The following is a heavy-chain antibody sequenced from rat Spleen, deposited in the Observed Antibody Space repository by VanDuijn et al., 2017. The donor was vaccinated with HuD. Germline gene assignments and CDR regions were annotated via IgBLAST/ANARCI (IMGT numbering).Heavy chain of an antibody. Sequence: EVQLQESGPGLVKPSQSLSLTCSVTGYSITSSYRWNWIRKFLGNKLEWMGYINGAGSTNYNPSLKSRISITRDTSKNQFFLQVNSVTTEDTATYYCARDNNYKAYWGQGVMVTVSS. D-gene: IGHD1-10*01. CDR3: ARDNNYKAY. V-gene: IGHV3-3*01. CDR1: GYSITSSYR. J-gene: IGHJ2*01. CDR2: INGAGST.